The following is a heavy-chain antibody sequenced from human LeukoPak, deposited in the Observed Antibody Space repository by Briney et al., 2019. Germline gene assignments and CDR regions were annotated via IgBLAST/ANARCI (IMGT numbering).Heavy chain of an antibody. J-gene: IGHJ4*02. Sequence: GGSLRLSCAASGFTFSSYAMSWVRQAPGKGLEWVSAISGSGGTTYYADSVKGRFSISRDNSKNTLYLQMDSLRAEDTAVYYCAKVGYSSHYWGQGTLVTVSS. D-gene: IGHD3-22*01. CDR2: ISGSGGTT. CDR1: GFTFSSYA. V-gene: IGHV3-23*01. CDR3: AKVGYSSHY.